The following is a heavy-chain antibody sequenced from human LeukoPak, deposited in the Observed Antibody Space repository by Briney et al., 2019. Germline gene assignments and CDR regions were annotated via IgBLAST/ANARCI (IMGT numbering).Heavy chain of an antibody. J-gene: IGHJ4*02. CDR3: AKVRFGESSYFDY. D-gene: IGHD3-10*01. V-gene: IGHV3-23*01. Sequence: GGSLRLSCAASGFTFSSYAMSWVRQAPGKGLEWVSIIGGSGGSTYYADSVKGRFTISRDNSKNTLYLQMNSLRAEDTAVYYCAKVRFGESSYFDYWGQGTLVTVSS. CDR1: GFTFSSYA. CDR2: IGGSGGST.